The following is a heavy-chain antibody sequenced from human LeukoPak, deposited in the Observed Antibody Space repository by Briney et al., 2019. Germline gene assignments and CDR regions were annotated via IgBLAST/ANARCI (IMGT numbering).Heavy chain of an antibody. CDR2: MNPNSGNT. V-gene: IGHV1-8*01. D-gene: IGHD6-13*01. CDR1: GYTFTSYD. J-gene: IGHJ4*02. Sequence: GASVKVSCKASGYTFTSYDINWVRQATGQGLEWMGWMNPNSGNTGYAQKFQGRVTMTRNTSISTAYMELSSLRSEDTAVYYCAKDPRRYSRTGGYFDYWGQGTLVTVSS. CDR3: AKDPRRYSRTGGYFDY.